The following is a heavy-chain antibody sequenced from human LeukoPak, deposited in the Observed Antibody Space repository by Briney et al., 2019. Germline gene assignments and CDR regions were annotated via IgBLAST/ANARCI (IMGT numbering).Heavy chain of an antibody. CDR1: GFNFDDYA. V-gene: IGHV3-9*01. CDR3: AKVFQTHYYDTTGYYFDN. CDR2: ISWNSGSI. J-gene: IGHJ4*02. D-gene: IGHD3-22*01. Sequence: PGGSLRLSCAASGFNFDDYAMHWVRQAPGKGLEWVSGISWNSGSIGYADSVKGRFTISRDNAKNSLYPQMNSLRAEDTALYYCAKVFQTHYYDTTGYYFDNWGQGTLVTVSS.